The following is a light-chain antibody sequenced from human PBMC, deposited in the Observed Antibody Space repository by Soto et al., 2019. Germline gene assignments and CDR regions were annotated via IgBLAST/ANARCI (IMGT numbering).Light chain of an antibody. CDR1: RTDVDGYDY. CDR3: TSYTSSTPFYV. Sequence: QSVLSQPASGTGSPGQSIAISNTRVRTDVDGYDYVSWYQQHPGQAPQLMIYDVSNRPSGVSDRFSGSKSGNTASLTISGLQAEDEADYYCTSYTSSTPFYVFGTGTKVT. CDR2: DVS. V-gene: IGLV2-14*03. J-gene: IGLJ1*01.